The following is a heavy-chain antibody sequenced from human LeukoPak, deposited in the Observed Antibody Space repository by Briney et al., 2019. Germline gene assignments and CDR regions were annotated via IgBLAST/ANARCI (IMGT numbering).Heavy chain of an antibody. V-gene: IGHV3-23*01. Sequence: GGSLRLSCAASGFTFTNYAMTWVRQAPGKGLEWVSSISASGVMTYYADSVKGRFTISRDNSKNTLYLQMNSLRAEDTAVYYCATPRGSGSYLAFDYWGQGTLVTVSS. CDR3: ATPRGSGSYLAFDY. D-gene: IGHD1-26*01. CDR1: GFTFTNYA. CDR2: ISASGVMT. J-gene: IGHJ4*02.